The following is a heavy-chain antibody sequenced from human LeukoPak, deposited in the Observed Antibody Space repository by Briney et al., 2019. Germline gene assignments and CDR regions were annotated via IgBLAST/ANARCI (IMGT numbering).Heavy chain of an antibody. V-gene: IGHV3-43D*03. Sequence: GGSLRLSCAASGLTCDDYAMHWVRQAPGKGLEWVSLITWDGDSTYYADSVKGRFTISRDNSKNYLYLQMNSLRAEDTALYYCAKGTSSWHEFDSWGQGTLVTVSS. J-gene: IGHJ4*02. CDR3: AKGTSSWHEFDS. CDR1: GLTCDDYA. CDR2: ITWDGDST. D-gene: IGHD6-13*01.